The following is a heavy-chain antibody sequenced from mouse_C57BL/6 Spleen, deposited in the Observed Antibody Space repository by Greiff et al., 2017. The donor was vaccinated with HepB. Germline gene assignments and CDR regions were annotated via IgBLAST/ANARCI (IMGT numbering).Heavy chain of an antibody. Sequence: EVMLVESGGGLVKPGGSLKLSCAASGFTFSSYAMSWVRQTPEKRLEWVATISDGGSYTYYPDNVKGRFTISRDNAKNNLYLQMRHLKSEDTAMYYCARDFGGYLYAMDYWGQGTSVTVSS. CDR2: ISDGGSYT. J-gene: IGHJ4*01. CDR3: ARDFGGYLYAMDY. D-gene: IGHD1-1*02. V-gene: IGHV5-4*01. CDR1: GFTFSSYA.